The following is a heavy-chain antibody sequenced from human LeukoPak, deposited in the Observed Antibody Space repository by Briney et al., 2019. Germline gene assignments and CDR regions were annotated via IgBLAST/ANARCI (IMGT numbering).Heavy chain of an antibody. CDR2: IYYSGST. V-gene: IGHV4-59*01. CDR3: ARVQLWFPSYYMDV. J-gene: IGHJ6*03. CDR1: GGSISSYY. Sequence: PSETLSLTCTVSGGSISSYYWSWIRQPPGKGLEWIGYIYYSGSTNYNPSLKSRVTISVDTSKNQFSLKLSSVTAADTAVYYCARVQLWFPSYYMDVWGKGTTVTVSS. D-gene: IGHD3-10*01.